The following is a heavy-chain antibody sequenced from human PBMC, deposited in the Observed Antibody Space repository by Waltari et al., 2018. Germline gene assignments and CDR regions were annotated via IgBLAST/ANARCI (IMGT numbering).Heavy chain of an antibody. J-gene: IGHJ3*02. V-gene: IGHV4-59*01. CDR1: GGSISSYY. D-gene: IGHD3-10*01. Sequence: QVQLQESGPGLVKPSETLSLTCTVSGGSISSYYWSWIRQPPGKGLEWIGYIYYSGSTNHNPSLKSRVTISVDTSKNQFSLKLSSVTAADTAVYYCAGTVRGVIITWVKLGIWGQGTMVTVSS. CDR3: AGTVRGVIITWVKLGI. CDR2: IYYSGST.